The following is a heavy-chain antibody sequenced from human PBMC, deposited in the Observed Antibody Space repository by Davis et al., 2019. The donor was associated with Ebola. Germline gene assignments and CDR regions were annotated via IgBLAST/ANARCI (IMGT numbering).Heavy chain of an antibody. V-gene: IGHV4-39*01. CDR1: GGSISSSSYY. CDR3: ARQTSLWFGELSFDY. D-gene: IGHD3-10*01. CDR2: IYYSGST. J-gene: IGHJ4*02. Sequence: SETLSLTCTVSGGSISSSSYYWGWIRQPPGKGLEWIGSIYYSGSTYYNPSLKSRVTISVDTSKNQFSLKLSSVTAADTAVYYCARQTSLWFGELSFDYWGQGTLVTVSS.